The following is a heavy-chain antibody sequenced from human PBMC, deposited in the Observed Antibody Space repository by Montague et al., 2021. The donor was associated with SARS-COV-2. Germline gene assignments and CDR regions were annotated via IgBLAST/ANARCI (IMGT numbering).Heavy chain of an antibody. D-gene: IGHD6-13*01. CDR2: IYYSGST. CDR3: ARRYSSSLTRDQYYFDY. Sequence: SETLSLTCTVSGGSISSSSYYRGWIRQPPGKGLEWIGSIYYSGSTYYNPSLKSRVTISVDTSKNQFSLKLSSVTAADTAVYYCARRYSSSLTRDQYYFDYWGQGTLVTVSS. CDR1: GGSISSSSYY. J-gene: IGHJ4*02. V-gene: IGHV4-39*07.